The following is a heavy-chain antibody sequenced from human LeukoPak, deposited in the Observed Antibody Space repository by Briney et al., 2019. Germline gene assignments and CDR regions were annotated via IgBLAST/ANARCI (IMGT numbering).Heavy chain of an antibody. CDR3: AHRRDSSSWYGDFDY. Sequence: SXPTLVKPTQTLTLTCTFSGFSLSTRGEGVGWIRQPPGKALEWLSLIYWDDDKRYSPSLKSRLTITKDTSKNQVVLTMTNMDPVDTATYYCAHRRDSSSWYGDFDYWGQGTLVTVSS. CDR1: GFSLSTRGEG. J-gene: IGHJ4*02. V-gene: IGHV2-5*02. CDR2: IYWDDDK. D-gene: IGHD6-13*01.